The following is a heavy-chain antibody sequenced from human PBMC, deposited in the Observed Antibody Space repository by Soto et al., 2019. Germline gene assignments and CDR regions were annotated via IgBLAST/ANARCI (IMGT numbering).Heavy chain of an antibody. CDR1: GFTFSAYY. CDR3: VREYYYGMDV. J-gene: IGHJ6*02. V-gene: IGHV3-11*05. Sequence: GGSLRLSCAASGFTFSAYYMTWMRQAPGKGLEWVSYITSSSDYTNYAGSVKGRFTISRDNAKNSLYLQMNSLRVEDTAVYYCVREYYYGMDVGGQGTTVTVAS. CDR2: ITSSSDYT.